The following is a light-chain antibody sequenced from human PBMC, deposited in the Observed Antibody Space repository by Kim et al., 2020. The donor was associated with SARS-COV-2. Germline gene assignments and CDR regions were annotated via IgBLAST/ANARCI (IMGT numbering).Light chain of an antibody. J-gene: IGLJ2*01. CDR1: SGGIDDNY. Sequence: GTAVPISCAQSSGGIDDNYMQWYQQRPGGVPTTVIYEDDQRPSGVSDRFSGSINNSTNSASLTISGLRTEDEADYYCQSYNRDNVIFGGGTQLTVL. CDR2: EDD. CDR3: QSYNRDNVI. V-gene: IGLV6-57*03.